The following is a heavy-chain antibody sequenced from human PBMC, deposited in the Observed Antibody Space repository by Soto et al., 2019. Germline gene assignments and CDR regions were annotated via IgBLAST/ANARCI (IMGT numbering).Heavy chain of an antibody. V-gene: IGHV4-30-4*01. CDR2: IYYSGST. D-gene: IGHD3-3*01. Sequence: SETLSLTCTVSGGSISSGDYYWSWIRQPPGKGLEWIGYIYYSGSTYYNPSLKSRVTISVDTSKNQFSLKLSSVTAADTAVYYCARGIRFLEWLLKPVYYYGMDVWGQGTTVTVSS. CDR1: GGSISSGDYY. J-gene: IGHJ6*02. CDR3: ARGIRFLEWLLKPVYYYGMDV.